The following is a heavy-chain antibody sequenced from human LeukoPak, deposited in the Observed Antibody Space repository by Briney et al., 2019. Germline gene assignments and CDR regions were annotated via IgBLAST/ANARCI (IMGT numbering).Heavy chain of an antibody. Sequence: GGSLRLSCGASGFTFSSFVMSWVRQTPGKGLEWVATITAGGSNTYYADSVKGRFTISRDNSKNTLHLQMNSLRAEDTVVYYCATRGTSATKYFADWGREPWSASPQ. D-gene: IGHD1-1*01. J-gene: IGHJ4*02. CDR2: ITAGGSNT. CDR1: GFTFSSFV. CDR3: ATRGTSATKYFAD. V-gene: IGHV3-23*01.